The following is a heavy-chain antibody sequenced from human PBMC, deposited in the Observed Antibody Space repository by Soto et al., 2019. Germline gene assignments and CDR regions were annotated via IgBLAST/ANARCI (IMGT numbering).Heavy chain of an antibody. CDR2: MYYGVST. Sequence: QLQVQESGPGLVKPSETLSLTCTVSGSSISSSGYYWGWIRQPPGKGLEWIGSMYYGVSTYYNPSLKSGVTVSVDASKNQFSLNLSAVTAADTAVYYCARLPSRHLVDYWGQGTLVTVSS. CDR1: GSSISSSGYY. J-gene: IGHJ4*02. D-gene: IGHD3-3*02. V-gene: IGHV4-39*01. CDR3: ARLPSRHLVDY.